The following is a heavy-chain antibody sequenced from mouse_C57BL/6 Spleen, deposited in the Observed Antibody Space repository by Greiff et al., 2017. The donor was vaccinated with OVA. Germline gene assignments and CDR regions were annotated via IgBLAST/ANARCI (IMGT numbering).Heavy chain of an antibody. Sequence: QVQLQQPGAELVKPGASVKLSCKASGYTFTSYWMHWVKQRPGQGLEWIGMIHPNSGSTNYNEKFKSKATLTVDKSSSTAYMQLSSLTSEDSAVYYCARKTGDIAYWGQGTLVTVSA. CDR3: ARKTGDIAY. CDR2: IHPNSGST. CDR1: GYTFTSYW. V-gene: IGHV1-64*01. J-gene: IGHJ3*01.